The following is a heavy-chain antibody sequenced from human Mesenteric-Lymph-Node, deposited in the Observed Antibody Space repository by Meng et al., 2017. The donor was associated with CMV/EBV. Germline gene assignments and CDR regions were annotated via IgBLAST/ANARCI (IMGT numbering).Heavy chain of an antibody. V-gene: IGHV3-21*04. CDR1: GFTFSNYA. CDR2: ISTSSSYI. D-gene: IGHD3-3*01. CDR3: AKVLDYDFWSGFQTGDIYYGMDV. J-gene: IGHJ6*02. Sequence: GGSLRLSCAASGFTFSNYAMNWVRQAPGKGLEWVSCISTSSSYIQYVDSVKGRFTISRDNAKNSLYLQMNSLRAEDTAVYYCAKVLDYDFWSGFQTGDIYYGMDVWGQGTTVTVSS.